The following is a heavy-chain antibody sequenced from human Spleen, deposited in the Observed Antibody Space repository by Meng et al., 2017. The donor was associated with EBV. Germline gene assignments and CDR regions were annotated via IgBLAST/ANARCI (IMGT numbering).Heavy chain of an antibody. Sequence: VQLVESGGVFVQPGGSLRLSCAASGFTFSSYWMHWVRQAPGKGLVWVSRTNENGRITNYADSVEGRFTISRDNAKNTLYLHMSSLRADDTAVYYCSRDLVGSDDYWGQGTLVTVSS. CDR2: TNENGRIT. J-gene: IGHJ4*02. CDR3: SRDLVGSDDY. V-gene: IGHV3-74*01. CDR1: GFTFSSYW. D-gene: IGHD2-8*02.